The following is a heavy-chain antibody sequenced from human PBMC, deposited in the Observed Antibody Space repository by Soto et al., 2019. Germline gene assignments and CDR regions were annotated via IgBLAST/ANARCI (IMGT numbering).Heavy chain of an antibody. V-gene: IGHV6-1*01. J-gene: IGHJ6*03. CDR2: TYYRSRWYN. CDR3: AGTTSHQWYYMDV. CDR1: GDSVSSNSAA. Sequence: SQTLSLTRVISGDSVSSNSAAWNWIRLSPSRGLEWLARTYYRSRWYNDYAVSVRSRITVHPDTSKNQFSLQLTSVTPEDTAVYYCAGTTSHQWYYMDVWGKGTTVTVSS. D-gene: IGHD1-7*01.